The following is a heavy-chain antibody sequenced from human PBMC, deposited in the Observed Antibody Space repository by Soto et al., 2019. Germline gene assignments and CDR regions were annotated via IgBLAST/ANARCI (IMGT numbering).Heavy chain of an antibody. Sequence: PGGSLRLSCAAPGFTFSSYGMHWVRQAPGKGLEWVAVISYDGSNKYYADSVKGRFTISRDNSKNTLYLQMNSLRAEDTAVYYCAKEFGYSYVGRTNYYYGMDVWGQGTTVTVSS. D-gene: IGHD5-18*01. CDR1: GFTFSSYG. CDR2: ISYDGSNK. CDR3: AKEFGYSYVGRTNYYYGMDV. V-gene: IGHV3-30*18. J-gene: IGHJ6*02.